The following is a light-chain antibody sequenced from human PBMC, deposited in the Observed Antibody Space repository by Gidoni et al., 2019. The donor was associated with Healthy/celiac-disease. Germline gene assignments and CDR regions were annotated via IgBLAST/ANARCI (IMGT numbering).Light chain of an antibody. CDR1: QGISSA. Sequence: IQLTQSPSSLSASVGDRVTITCRASQGISSALAWYQQKPGKAPKLLIYDASSLESGLPSRFSGSGSGTYFTLTISSLQPEDFATYYCQHFNNYPITFGQGTRLEIK. V-gene: IGKV1D-13*01. CDR2: DAS. J-gene: IGKJ5*01. CDR3: QHFNNYPIT.